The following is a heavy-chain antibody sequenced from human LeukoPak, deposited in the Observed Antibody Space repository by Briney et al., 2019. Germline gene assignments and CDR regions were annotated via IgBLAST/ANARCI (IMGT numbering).Heavy chain of an antibody. CDR1: GFTFSDYY. CDR3: ARDYGYGSGSYTYYYYYYGMDV. V-gene: IGHV3-11*01. CDR2: ISSSGSTI. Sequence: PGGSLRLSCAASGFTFSDYYMSWIRQAPGKGLEWVSYISSSGSTIYYADSVKGRFTISRDNAKNSLYLQMNSLRAEDTAVYYCARDYGYGSGSYTYYYYYYGMDVWGQGTRSPSP. D-gene: IGHD3-10*01. J-gene: IGHJ6*02.